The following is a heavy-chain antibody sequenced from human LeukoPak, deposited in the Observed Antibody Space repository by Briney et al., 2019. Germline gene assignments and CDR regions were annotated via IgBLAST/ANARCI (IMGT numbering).Heavy chain of an antibody. CDR2: IKQDGSEK. Sequence: GGSLRLSCAASGFTFSSYWMSWVRQAPGKGLEWVANIKQDGSEKYYVDSVKGRFTISRDNAKNSLYLQMNSLRAEDTAVYYCAKLKDPYYYYYGIDVWGQGTTVTVSS. D-gene: IGHD5-24*01. V-gene: IGHV3-7*01. CDR1: GFTFSSYW. CDR3: AKLKDPYYYYYGIDV. J-gene: IGHJ6*02.